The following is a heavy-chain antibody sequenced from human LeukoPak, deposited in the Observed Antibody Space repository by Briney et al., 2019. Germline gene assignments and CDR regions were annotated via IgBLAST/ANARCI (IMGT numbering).Heavy chain of an antibody. Sequence: GGALRLSCAASGISFSGYFMSWIRQAPGKGPEWVAYLSNSGSSIYYADSVKGRFTISRDNANNALFLQMNRLSVKDTALSYCTRAPTDYGDYGRPYWGQGTLVTVSS. CDR3: TRAPTDYGDYGRPY. J-gene: IGHJ4*02. CDR1: GISFSGYF. D-gene: IGHD4-17*01. CDR2: LSNSGSSI. V-gene: IGHV3-11*01.